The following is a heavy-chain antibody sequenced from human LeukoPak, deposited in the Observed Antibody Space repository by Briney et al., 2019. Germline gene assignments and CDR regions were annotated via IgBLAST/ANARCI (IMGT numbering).Heavy chain of an antibody. CDR1: GGSISSYY. Sequence: SETLTLTCPVSGGSISSYYWSWIRQPPGKGLEWIGHIYHSGSTYYNPSLKSRVTISVDRSKNQFSLKLSSVTAADTAVYYCARDRRQQLVHYYYYGMDVWGQGTTVTVSS. J-gene: IGHJ6*02. CDR2: IYHSGST. D-gene: IGHD6-13*01. V-gene: IGHV4-59*12. CDR3: ARDRRQQLVHYYYYGMDV.